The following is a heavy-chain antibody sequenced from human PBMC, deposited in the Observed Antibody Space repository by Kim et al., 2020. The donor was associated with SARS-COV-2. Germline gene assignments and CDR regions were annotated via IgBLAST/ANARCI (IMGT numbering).Heavy chain of an antibody. D-gene: IGHD3-10*01. CDR3: AKSTLTMFQGVLCGMDV. CDR1: GFTFDDYA. V-gene: IGHV3-9*01. Sequence: GGSLRLSCAASGFTFDDYAMHWVRQAPGKGLEWVSGISWNSGTIGYADSVKGRFTISRDNAKNSLYLQMNSLRTEDTALYYCAKSTLTMFQGVLCGMDV. CDR2: ISWNSGTI. J-gene: IGHJ6*01.